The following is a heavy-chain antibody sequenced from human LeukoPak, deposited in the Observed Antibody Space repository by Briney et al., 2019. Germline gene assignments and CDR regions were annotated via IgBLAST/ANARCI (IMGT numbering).Heavy chain of an antibody. CDR3: ARGGSGGTIFGVVTLFYFDY. J-gene: IGHJ4*02. D-gene: IGHD3-3*01. CDR1: GFTVSSNY. V-gene: IGHV3-66*02. CDR2: IYSGGST. Sequence: PGESLRLSCAASGFTVSSNYMSWVRQAPGKGLEWVSVIYSGGSTYYADSVKGRFTISRDNSKNTLYLQMNSLRAEDTAVYYCARGGSGGTIFGVVTLFYFDYWGQGTLVTVSS.